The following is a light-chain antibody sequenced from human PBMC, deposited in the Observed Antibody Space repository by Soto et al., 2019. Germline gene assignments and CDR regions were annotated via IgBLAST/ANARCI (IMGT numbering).Light chain of an antibody. CDR2: EVS. V-gene: IGLV2-14*01. Sequence: QSVLTQPASVSGSPGQSITISCTGTSSDIGSYNFVSWFQQHPGKAPKLMIYEVSNRPLGVSNRFSGSKSGNTASLTISGRQAEDEADYYCNSYTSSSTVLFGGGTKLTVL. CDR3: NSYTSSSTVL. J-gene: IGLJ3*02. CDR1: SSDIGSYNF.